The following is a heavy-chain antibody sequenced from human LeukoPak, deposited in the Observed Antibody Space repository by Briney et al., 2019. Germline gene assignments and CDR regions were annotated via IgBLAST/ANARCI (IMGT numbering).Heavy chain of an antibody. D-gene: IGHD1-26*01. J-gene: IGHJ6*03. CDR2: INGDGEFT. Sequence: GGSLRLSCEDSGFSFGGLYMHWVRQAPGKGLEWVSTINGDGEFTVYAASVKGRFTISRDNSKNTLILQMTSLRAEDTALYYCAKRGVQGYMDVWGKGTTVIVSS. CDR1: GFSFGGLY. CDR3: AKRGVQGYMDV. V-gene: IGHV3-23*01.